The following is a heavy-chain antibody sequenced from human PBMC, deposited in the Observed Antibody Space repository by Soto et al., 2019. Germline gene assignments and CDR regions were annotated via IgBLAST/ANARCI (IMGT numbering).Heavy chain of an antibody. CDR2: IDPSDSYT. J-gene: IGHJ5*02. CDR3: ARHLPFQPGSFDP. CDR1: GYSFTSYW. D-gene: IGHD6-19*01. V-gene: IGHV5-10-1*01. Sequence: PGESLKISCKGSGYSFTSYWISWVRQMPGKGLEWMGRIDPSDSYTNYSPSFQGHVTLSADKSISTAYLQWSSLKASDTAMYYCARHLPFQPGSFDPWGQGTLVTVSS.